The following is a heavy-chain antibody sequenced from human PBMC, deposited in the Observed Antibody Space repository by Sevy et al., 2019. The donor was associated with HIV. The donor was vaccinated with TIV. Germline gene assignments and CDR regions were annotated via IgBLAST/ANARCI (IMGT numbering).Heavy chain of an antibody. CDR3: VRAIAADGSF. J-gene: IGHJ4*02. V-gene: IGHV3-7*01. CDR1: GFTFSSYK. CDR2: IKQDGSVK. D-gene: IGHD6-13*01. Sequence: GGSLRLSCAASGFTFSSYKMIWVRQAPGKGLEWVANIKQDGSVKYYVNSVKGRFTISRDNARNLLYLQMNSLRVEDTALYYCVRAIAADGSFWGQGTLVTVSS.